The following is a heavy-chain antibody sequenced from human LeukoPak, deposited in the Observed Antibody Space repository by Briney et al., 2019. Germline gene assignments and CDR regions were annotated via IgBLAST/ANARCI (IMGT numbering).Heavy chain of an antibody. CDR2: ISYNSCSI. D-gene: IGHD3-3*01. V-gene: IGHV3-9*01. CDR1: GFTFDDYA. Sequence: GRSLRLSWAASGFTFDDYARHWRQQAAGKGLGWGSGISYNSCSIRCADSVTGRFTISRDNAQNSLYLQMNSLRAEDTALYYCAKRPSDAFWGGYPNWFDPWGQGTLVTVSS. CDR3: AKRPSDAFWGGYPNWFDP. J-gene: IGHJ5*02.